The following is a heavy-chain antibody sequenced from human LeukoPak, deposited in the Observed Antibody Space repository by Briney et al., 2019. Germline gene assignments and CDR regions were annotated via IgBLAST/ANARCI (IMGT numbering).Heavy chain of an antibody. CDR1: GGSISSGGYY. D-gene: IGHD2-2*01. CDR2: IYYSGST. V-gene: IGHV4-31*03. J-gene: IGHJ6*02. Sequence: PSETLSLTCTVSGGSISSGGYYWSWIRQHPGKGLEWIGYIYYSGSTYYNPSLKSRDTISVDTSKNQFSLKLSSVTAADTAVYYCARVLVVPAVLGAYYYYYGMDVWGQGTTVTVSS. CDR3: ARVLVVPAVLGAYYYYYGMDV.